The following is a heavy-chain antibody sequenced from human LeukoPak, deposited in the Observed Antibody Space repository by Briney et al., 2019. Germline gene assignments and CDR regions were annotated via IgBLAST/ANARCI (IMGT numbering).Heavy chain of an antibody. Sequence: PSETLSLTCTVSGGPTSSHYWSWIRQPPGKGLEWIGYIYYSGSTNYNPSLKSRVTISVDTSKNQFSLKLSSVTAADTAVYYCARVQYSSSSGGLYYCDYWGQGTLVTVSS. V-gene: IGHV4-59*11. CDR1: GGPTSSHY. D-gene: IGHD6-6*01. J-gene: IGHJ4*02. CDR2: IYYSGST. CDR3: ARVQYSSSSGGLYYCDY.